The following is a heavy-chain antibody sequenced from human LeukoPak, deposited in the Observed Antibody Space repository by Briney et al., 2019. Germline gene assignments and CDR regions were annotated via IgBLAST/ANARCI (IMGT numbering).Heavy chain of an antibody. CDR1: GCTFTGYY. J-gene: IGHJ4*02. V-gene: IGHV1-2*02. D-gene: IGHD1-1*01. CDR3: ARVPGYLPEDY. CDR2: INPNSGGT. Sequence: GASVKVSCKASGCTFTGYYMHWVRQAPGQGLEWMGWINPNSGGTNYAQQNQGRVTMTRDTSISTAYMELRSLRSDDTAVYYCARVPGYLPEDYWGQGTLVTVSS.